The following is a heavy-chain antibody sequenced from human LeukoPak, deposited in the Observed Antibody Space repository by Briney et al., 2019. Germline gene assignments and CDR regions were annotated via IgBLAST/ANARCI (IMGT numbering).Heavy chain of an antibody. D-gene: IGHD6-13*01. V-gene: IGHV4-39*01. J-gene: IGHJ4*02. Sequence: SETLSLTCTVSGGSISRAGYYWGWIRQPPGKGLEWIESIYYSGGTYSNPSLKSRVTTFVDTSKNQFSLKLNSVTAADTAVYYCARHPPLYSSSPDYFDYWGQGSLVTVSS. CDR2: IYYSGGT. CDR1: GGSISRAGYY. CDR3: ARHPPLYSSSPDYFDY.